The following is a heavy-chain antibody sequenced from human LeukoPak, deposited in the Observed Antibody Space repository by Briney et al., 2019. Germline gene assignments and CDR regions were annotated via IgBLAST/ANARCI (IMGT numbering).Heavy chain of an antibody. J-gene: IGHJ5*02. Sequence: GGSLRLSCAASGFTFSSYWMHWVRQAPGRGLVWVSRINSDGSTTNYADSVKGRFTISRDNAENTMYLQMNSLRVEDTAVYYCTRRVSATRWFDPWGQGTLVTVSS. CDR2: INSDGSTT. D-gene: IGHD2-15*01. CDR3: TRRVSATRWFDP. CDR1: GFTFSSYW. V-gene: IGHV3-74*01.